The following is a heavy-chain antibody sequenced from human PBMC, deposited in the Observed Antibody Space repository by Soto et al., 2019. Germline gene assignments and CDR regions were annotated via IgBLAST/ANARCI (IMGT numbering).Heavy chain of an antibody. J-gene: IGHJ4*02. Sequence: GSLRLSCAASGFTFSSYGMHWVRQAPGKGLEWVAVIWYDGSNQYYADSVKGRFTISRDNSKNMLYLQMNSLRAEDTAVYYCARDLGAFNYGSAYFDYWGQGTPVTVSS. CDR1: GFTFSSYG. D-gene: IGHD3-10*01. V-gene: IGHV3-33*08. CDR2: IWYDGSNQ. CDR3: ARDLGAFNYGSAYFDY.